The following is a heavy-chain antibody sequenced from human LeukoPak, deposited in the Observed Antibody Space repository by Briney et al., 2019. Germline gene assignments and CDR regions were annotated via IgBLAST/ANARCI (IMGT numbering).Heavy chain of an antibody. CDR3: ARAFYDAGSYFGNWFDP. J-gene: IGHJ5*02. Sequence: SETLSLTCAVYGGSFSGYYWSWIRQPPGKGLEWIGEINHSGSTNYNPSLKSRVTISVDTSKNQFSLKLSSVTAADTAVYYCARAFYDAGSYFGNWFDPWGQGTLVTVSS. D-gene: IGHD1-26*01. V-gene: IGHV4-34*01. CDR2: INHSGST. CDR1: GGSFSGYY.